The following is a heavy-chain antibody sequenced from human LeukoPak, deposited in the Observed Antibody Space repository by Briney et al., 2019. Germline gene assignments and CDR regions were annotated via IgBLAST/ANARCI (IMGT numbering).Heavy chain of an antibody. CDR2: IYTSGST. CDR3: ARDRSSRLYYYYYYMDV. Sequence: SETLSLTCTVSGGSISSYYWSWIRQPAGKGLEWIGRIYTSGSTNYNTSLKSRVTISVDKSKNQFSLKLRSVNAADTAVYYCARDRSSRLYYYYYYMDVWGKGTTVTVSS. V-gene: IGHV4-4*07. J-gene: IGHJ6*03. CDR1: GGSISSYY. D-gene: IGHD6-13*01.